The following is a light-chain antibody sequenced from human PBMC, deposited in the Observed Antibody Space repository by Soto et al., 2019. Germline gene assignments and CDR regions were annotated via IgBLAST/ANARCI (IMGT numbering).Light chain of an antibody. CDR1: SSDFTTYHY. CDR2: EVS. V-gene: IGLV2-14*01. CDR3: TSYLYSSTWV. Sequence: QSALTQPASVSGSPGQSITISCTGSSSDFTTYHYVSWYRQHPGKAPKLMIYEVSHRPSGVSNRFSGSKSGNTASLTITGLQAEDEADYYCTSYLYSSTWVFGGGTKLTVL. J-gene: IGLJ3*02.